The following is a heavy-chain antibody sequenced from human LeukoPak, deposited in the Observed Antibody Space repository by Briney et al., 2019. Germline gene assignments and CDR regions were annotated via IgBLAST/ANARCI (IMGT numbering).Heavy chain of an antibody. CDR3: ARESDGDYYFDY. CDR2: ISSSSNYI. Sequence: PGGSLRLSCAASGFTFSSYSMNWVRQAPEKGLEWVSSISSSSNYIYYADSVKGRFTISRDNAKNSLYLQMHSLRAEDSALYYCARESDGDYYFDYWGQGTLVTVSS. CDR1: GFTFSSYS. D-gene: IGHD4-17*01. V-gene: IGHV3-21*01. J-gene: IGHJ4*02.